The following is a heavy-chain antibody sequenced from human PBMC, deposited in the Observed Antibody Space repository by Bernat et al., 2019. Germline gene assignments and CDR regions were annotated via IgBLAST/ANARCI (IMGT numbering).Heavy chain of an antibody. Sequence: QVQLVESGGGVVQPGRSLRLSCAASGFTFSSYGMHWVRQAPGKGLEWVAVISYDGSNKYYADSVKGRFTISRDNSKNTLYLQMNSLRAEDTAVYYCAKDTGRYCSGGSCYPIDYWGQGTLVTVSS. CDR2: ISYDGSNK. CDR1: GFTFSSYG. D-gene: IGHD2-15*01. V-gene: IGHV3-30*18. CDR3: AKDTGRYCSGGSCYPIDY. J-gene: IGHJ4*02.